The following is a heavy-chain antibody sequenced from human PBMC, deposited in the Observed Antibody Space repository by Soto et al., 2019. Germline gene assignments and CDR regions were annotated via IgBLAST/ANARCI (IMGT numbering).Heavy chain of an antibody. D-gene: IGHD2-2*02. CDR3: AADIVVVPAAIGTDYYYYGMDV. CDR2: IVVGSGNT. CDR1: GFTFTSSA. Sequence: SVKVSCKASGFTFTSSAVQWVRQARGQRLKWIGWIVVGSGNTNYAQKFQERVTITRDMSTSTAYMELSSLRSEDTAVYYCAADIVVVPAAIGTDYYYYGMDVWGQGTTVTVSS. V-gene: IGHV1-58*01. J-gene: IGHJ6*02.